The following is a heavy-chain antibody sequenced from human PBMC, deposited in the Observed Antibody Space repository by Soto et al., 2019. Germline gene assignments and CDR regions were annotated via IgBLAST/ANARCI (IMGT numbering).Heavy chain of an antibody. CDR3: ARDYSYACDY. D-gene: IGHD3-16*01. CDR2: ISSSGGTT. Sequence: EVQLLESGGGLVQPGGSLRLACAVSGFTFSSFDMSWVRQAPGKGLEWVSVISSSGGTTYYADSVKGRFTISRDNSKNTLSLQMNSLRAEDTAVYYCARDYSYACDYWGQGTLVTFSS. V-gene: IGHV3-23*01. CDR1: GFTFSSFD. J-gene: IGHJ4*02.